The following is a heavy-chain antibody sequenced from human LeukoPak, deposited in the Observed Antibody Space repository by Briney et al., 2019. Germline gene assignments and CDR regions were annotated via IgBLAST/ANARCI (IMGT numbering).Heavy chain of an antibody. CDR1: GFTFDDYA. D-gene: IGHD1-26*01. J-gene: IGHJ6*02. V-gene: IGHV3-9*01. CDR3: AKYLGATIGGYGMDV. CDR2: ISWNSGSI. Sequence: GGSLRLSCAASGFTFDDYAMHWVRQAPGKGLEWVSGISWNSGSIGYADSVKGRFTISRDNAKNSLYLQMNSLRAEDTALYYCAKYLGATIGGYGMDVWGQGTTVTVSS.